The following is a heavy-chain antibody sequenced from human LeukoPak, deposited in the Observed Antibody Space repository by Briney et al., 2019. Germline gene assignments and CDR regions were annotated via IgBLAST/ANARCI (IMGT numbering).Heavy chain of an antibody. Sequence: PSETLSLTCTVCGGSINYYYWMWIRQPPGKGLEWIGYIYYSGGTHYNPSLKSRVTMLVDTSKNQFSLKLTAVTAADTAVYYCARETPGAGHFDYWGQGSLVTVSS. D-gene: IGHD7-27*01. CDR2: IYYSGGT. CDR1: GGSINYYY. V-gene: IGHV4-59*01. CDR3: ARETPGAGHFDY. J-gene: IGHJ4*02.